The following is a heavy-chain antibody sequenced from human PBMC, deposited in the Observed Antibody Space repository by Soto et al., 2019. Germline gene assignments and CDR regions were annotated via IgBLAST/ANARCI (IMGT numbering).Heavy chain of an antibody. V-gene: IGHV1-69*13. CDR3: AVGAVQREYYGMDV. CDR1: GGTFSSYA. Sequence: SVKVSCKASGGTFSSYAISWVRQAPGQGLEWMGGIIPIFGTANYAQKFQGRVTITADESTSTAYMELSSLRSEDTAVYYCAVGAVQREYYGMDVWGQGTTVTVYS. D-gene: IGHD1-1*01. J-gene: IGHJ6*02. CDR2: IIPIFGTA.